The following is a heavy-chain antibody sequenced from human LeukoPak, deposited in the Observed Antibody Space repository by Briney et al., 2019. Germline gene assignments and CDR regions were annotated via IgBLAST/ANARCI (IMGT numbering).Heavy chain of an antibody. V-gene: IGHV1-46*01. J-gene: IGHJ4*02. CDR1: GYTFTSYY. CDR2: INPSGGST. D-gene: IGHD5-12*01. CDR3: GTGDPYGGYSPDN. Sequence: GASVKVSCKASGYTFTSYYMHWVRQAPGQGLEWMGIINPSGGSTSYAQKFQGRVTMTRDMSTSTAYMELSRLRSEDTAVYYCGTGDPYGGYSPDNWGQGTLVTVSS.